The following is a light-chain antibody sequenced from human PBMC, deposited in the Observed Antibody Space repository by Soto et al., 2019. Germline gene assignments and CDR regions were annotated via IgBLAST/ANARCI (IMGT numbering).Light chain of an antibody. J-gene: IGKJ2*01. V-gene: IGKV3-11*01. CDR1: QSVSSY. CDR3: QQRSNWPPP. Sequence: EIVLTQSPATLSLSPGERATRSCRASQSVSSYLAWYQQKPGQAPRLLIYDASNRATGIPARFSGSGSGTDFTLTISSLEPEDFAVYYCQQRSNWPPPFGQGTKLEIK. CDR2: DAS.